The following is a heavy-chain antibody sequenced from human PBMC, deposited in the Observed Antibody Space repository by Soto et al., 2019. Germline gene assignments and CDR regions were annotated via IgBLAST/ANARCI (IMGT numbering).Heavy chain of an antibody. J-gene: IGHJ6*02. D-gene: IGHD3-3*01. V-gene: IGHV3-30-3*01. CDR3: ARDLVSGRYYYYGMDV. Sequence: CAASGFIFSSYAMSWVRQAPGKGLEWVAVISYDGSNKYYADSVKGRFTISRDNSKNTLYLQMNSLRAEDTAVYYCARDLVSGRYYYYGMDVWGQGTTVTVSS. CDR2: ISYDGSNK. CDR1: GFIFSSYA.